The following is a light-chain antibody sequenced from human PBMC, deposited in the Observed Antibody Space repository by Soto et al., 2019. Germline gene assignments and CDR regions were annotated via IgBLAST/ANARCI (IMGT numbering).Light chain of an antibody. Sequence: EIVLTQSPGTLSLSPGGRATLSSRASQTIASVSLAWYQQKPGQAPRLLIYDASSRAADIPDRFSGRGSGTDFTLTISRLEPGDRAVYFCQQYGNSPLTFGGGTKVDIK. CDR1: QTIASVS. CDR2: DAS. J-gene: IGKJ4*01. CDR3: QQYGNSPLT. V-gene: IGKV3-20*01.